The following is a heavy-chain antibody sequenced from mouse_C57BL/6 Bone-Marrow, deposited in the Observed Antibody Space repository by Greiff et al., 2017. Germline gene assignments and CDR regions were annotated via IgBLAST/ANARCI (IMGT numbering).Heavy chain of an antibody. CDR2: IYPGSGST. CDR1: GYTFTSYW. D-gene: IGHD3-2*02. Sequence: QVQLQQPGAELVKPGASVKMSCKASGYTFTSYWITWVKQRPGQGLEWIGDIYPGSGSTNYNEKFKSKATLTVDTSSSTAYMQLSSLTSEDSAVYYCARKTAQSHDFDYWGQGTTLTVSS. J-gene: IGHJ2*01. V-gene: IGHV1-55*01. CDR3: ARKTAQSHDFDY.